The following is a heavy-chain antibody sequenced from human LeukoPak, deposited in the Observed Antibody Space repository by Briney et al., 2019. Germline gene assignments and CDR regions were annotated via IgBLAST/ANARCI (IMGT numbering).Heavy chain of an antibody. D-gene: IGHD6-19*01. CDR1: GFTFDTYA. Sequence: GRSLRLSCGAAGFTFDTYAVNWVRQAPGKGLEWVSSISSSGTYVYYADSVKGRFRISRDNAKNSLYLQMDSLRAEDTAVYYCARDLAVSSSSGWYPFDYWGQGTLVTVSS. J-gene: IGHJ4*02. V-gene: IGHV3-21*01. CDR3: ARDLAVSSSSGWYPFDY. CDR2: ISSSGTYV.